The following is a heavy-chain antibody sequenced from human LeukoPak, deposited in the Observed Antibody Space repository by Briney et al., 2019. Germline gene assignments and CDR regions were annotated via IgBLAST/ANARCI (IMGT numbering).Heavy chain of an antibody. CDR2: ISYDGSNK. V-gene: IGHV3-30-3*01. CDR3: ARSYYYDSSGYYPDY. J-gene: IGHJ4*02. Sequence: GGSLRLSCAASGFTFSSYAMHWVRQAPGKGLEWVAVISYDGSNKYYADSVKGRFTISGDNSKNTLYLQMNSLRAEDTAVYYCARSYYYDSSGYYPDYWGQGTLVTVSS. CDR1: GFTFSSYA. D-gene: IGHD3-22*01.